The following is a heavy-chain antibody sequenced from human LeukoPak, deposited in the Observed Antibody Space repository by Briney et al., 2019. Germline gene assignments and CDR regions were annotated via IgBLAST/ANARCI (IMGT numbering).Heavy chain of an antibody. CDR3: ARGGDYDSSGYDY. CDR2: INHSGST. D-gene: IGHD3-22*01. V-gene: IGHV4-34*01. CDR1: GGSFSGYY. Sequence: SETLSLTCAVYGGSFSGYYWSWIRQPPGKGLEWIGEINHSGSTNYNPSLKSRVTISVDTSKNQFSLKLGSVTAADTAVYYCARGGDYDSSGYDYWGQGTLVTVSS. J-gene: IGHJ4*02.